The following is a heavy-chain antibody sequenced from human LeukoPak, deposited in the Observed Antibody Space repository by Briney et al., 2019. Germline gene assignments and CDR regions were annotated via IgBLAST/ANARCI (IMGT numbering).Heavy chain of an antibody. CDR1: GFTVRSNY. CDR2: IYSGGST. J-gene: IGHJ3*02. D-gene: IGHD6-19*01. Sequence: PGGSLRLSCAASGFTVRSNYMSWVRQAPGKGLEWVSDIYSGGSTYYADYVKGGFTLSRDNSKNTVYLQMNSLRAEDTAVYYCARSDSEQWLISGAFDIWGQGTMVTVSS. V-gene: IGHV3-53*01. CDR3: ARSDSEQWLISGAFDI.